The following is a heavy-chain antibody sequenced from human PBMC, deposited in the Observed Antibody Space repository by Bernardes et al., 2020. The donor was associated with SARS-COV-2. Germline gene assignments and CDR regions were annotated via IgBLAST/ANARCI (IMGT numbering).Heavy chain of an antibody. CDR1: GASIGRCYY. Sequence: SETLSLTCSVSGASIGRCYYWCCIRQFPGKGLEWLRYVYYTGTTYYNSSLKSRLSISVDTSEHQFPLRLSSVTAAETAVYYCARDSGPTDVLAFEIWGRGTLVTVSS. CDR2: VYYTGTT. V-gene: IGHV4-31*03. CDR3: ARDSGPTDVLAFEI. D-gene: IGHD3-10*01. J-gene: IGHJ3*02.